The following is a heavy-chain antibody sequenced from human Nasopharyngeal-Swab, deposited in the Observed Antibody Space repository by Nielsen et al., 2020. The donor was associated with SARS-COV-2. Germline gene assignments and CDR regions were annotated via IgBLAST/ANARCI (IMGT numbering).Heavy chain of an antibody. CDR3: AREYSSSWYRGFDY. CDR1: GGSFSGYY. Sequence: SQTLSLTCAVYGGSFSGYYWSWIRQPPGKGLEWIGEINHSGSTNYNPSLKSRVTISVDTSKKQFSLKLSSVTAADTAVYYCAREYSSSWYRGFDYWGQGTLVTVSS. CDR2: INHSGST. D-gene: IGHD6-13*01. V-gene: IGHV4-34*01. J-gene: IGHJ4*02.